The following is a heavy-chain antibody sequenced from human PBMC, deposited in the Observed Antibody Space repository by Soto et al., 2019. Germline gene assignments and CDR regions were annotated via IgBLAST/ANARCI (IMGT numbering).Heavy chain of an antibody. CDR3: ARVGSPNYYYYYYMDV. Sequence: SETLSLTCTVSGGSISSYYWSWIRQPPGKGLEWIGYIHYSGSTNYNPYLKSRVTISVDTSKNQFSLKLSSVTAADTAVYYCARVGSPNYYYYYYMDVWGKGTTVTVSS. D-gene: IGHD7-27*01. J-gene: IGHJ6*03. V-gene: IGHV4-59*01. CDR2: IHYSGST. CDR1: GGSISSYY.